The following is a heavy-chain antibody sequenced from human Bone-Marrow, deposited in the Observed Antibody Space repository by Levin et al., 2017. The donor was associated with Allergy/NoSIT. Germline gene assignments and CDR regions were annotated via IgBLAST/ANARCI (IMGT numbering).Heavy chain of an antibody. Sequence: GGSLRLSCKTSGYTFGGYWIGWVRQMPGKGLEWMAIIYPDNSDTRYSPSFQGQVTISADKSINTAYLQWSSLKASDTAMYYCARQGPSVNTLDLVWFDPWGQGTLVTVSS. J-gene: IGHJ5*02. D-gene: IGHD3-16*01. CDR1: GYTFGGYW. CDR3: ARQGPSVNTLDLVWFDP. V-gene: IGHV5-51*01. CDR2: IYPDNSDT.